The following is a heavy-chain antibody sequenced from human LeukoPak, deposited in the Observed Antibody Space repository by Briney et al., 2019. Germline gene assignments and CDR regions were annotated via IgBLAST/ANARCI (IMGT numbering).Heavy chain of an antibody. CDR3: AREGWYSGSYYNTHWYFDL. CDR2: ISSSSSTI. CDR1: GFTFSSYS. Sequence: PGGSLRLSCAASGFTFSSYSMNWVRQAPGKGLEWVSYISSSSSTIYYADSVKGRFTISRDNAKNSLYLQMNSLRAEDTAVYYCAREGWYSGSYYNTHWYFDLWGRGTLVTVSS. D-gene: IGHD3-10*01. V-gene: IGHV3-48*04. J-gene: IGHJ2*01.